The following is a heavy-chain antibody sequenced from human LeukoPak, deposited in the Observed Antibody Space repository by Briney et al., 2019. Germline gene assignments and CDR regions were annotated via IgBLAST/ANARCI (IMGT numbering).Heavy chain of an antibody. CDR1: GGTFSSYA. V-gene: IGHV1-69*04. D-gene: IGHD6-19*01. CDR2: IIPILGIA. J-gene: IGHJ4*02. Sequence: ASVKVSCKASGGTFSSYAISWVRQAPGQGLEWMGRIIPILGIANYAQKFQGRVTITADKSTSTAYMELSSLRSEDTAVYYCASSPIAPQWLSRYFDYWGQGTLVTVSS. CDR3: ASSPIAPQWLSRYFDY.